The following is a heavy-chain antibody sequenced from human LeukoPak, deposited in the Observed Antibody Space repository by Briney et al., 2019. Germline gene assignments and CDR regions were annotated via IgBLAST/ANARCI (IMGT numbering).Heavy chain of an antibody. V-gene: IGHV7-4-1*02. CDR2: INTNTGNP. Sequence: ASVKVSCKASGYTFTSYAMNWVRQAPGQGLEWMGWINTNTGNPTYAQGFTGRFVFSLDTSVSTAYLQISSLKAEDTAVYYCARDGIYGDYVGSPFDIWGQGTMVTVSS. J-gene: IGHJ3*02. D-gene: IGHD4-17*01. CDR3: ARDGIYGDYVGSPFDI. CDR1: GYTFTSYA.